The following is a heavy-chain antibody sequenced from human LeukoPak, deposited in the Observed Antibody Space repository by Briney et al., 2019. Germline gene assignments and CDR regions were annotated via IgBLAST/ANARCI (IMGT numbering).Heavy chain of an antibody. CDR1: EFTFSSYE. V-gene: IGHV3-48*03. J-gene: IGHJ4*02. CDR3: ARDSGSYRGFDY. CDR2: ISSRGSSI. D-gene: IGHD1-26*01. Sequence: GGSLRLSCAASEFTFSSYEMNWVRQAPGKGLEWISFISSRGSSIYYADSVKGRFTISRDNAKNSLYLQMNSLRAEDTAVYYCARDSGSYRGFDYWGQGTPVTVSS.